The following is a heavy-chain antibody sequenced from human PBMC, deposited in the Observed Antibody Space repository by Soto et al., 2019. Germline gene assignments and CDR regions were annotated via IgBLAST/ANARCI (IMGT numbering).Heavy chain of an antibody. D-gene: IGHD5-12*01. J-gene: IGHJ4*02. Sequence: GGSLRLSFAASGFTFSTYAMHWVRQAPGKGLEWVAVISYDGSNKYYADSVKGRFTISRDNSKNTLYLQMNSLRAEDTAVYYCARGMVATISCLGDYWGQGTLVTVSS. CDR2: ISYDGSNK. CDR3: ARGMVATISCLGDY. CDR1: GFTFSTYA. V-gene: IGHV3-30-3*01.